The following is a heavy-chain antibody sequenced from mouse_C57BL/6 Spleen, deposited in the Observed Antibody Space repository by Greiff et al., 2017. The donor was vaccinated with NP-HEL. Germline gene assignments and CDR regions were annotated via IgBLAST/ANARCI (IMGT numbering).Heavy chain of an antibody. CDR1: GYSITSGYY. J-gene: IGHJ2*01. Sequence: EVQLQQSGPGLVKPSQSLSLTCSVPGYSITSGYYWNWIRQFPGNKLEWMGYISYDGSNNYNPSLKNRISITRDTSKNQFFLKLNSVTTEDTATYYCARGLGRGGAFDYWGQGTTLTVSS. V-gene: IGHV3-6*01. CDR2: ISYDGSN. CDR3: ARGLGRGGAFDY. D-gene: IGHD4-1*01.